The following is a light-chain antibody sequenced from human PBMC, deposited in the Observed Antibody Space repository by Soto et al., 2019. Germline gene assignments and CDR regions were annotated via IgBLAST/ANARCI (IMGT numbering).Light chain of an antibody. Sequence: EVVLTQPPGTLSLSPGERATLSCRASQSVSSNYLAWYQQKPGQAPRLLIYGASSRATGIPDRFSGSGSGTDFTLTISRLEPEDFAVYYCQQYGSWPRTFGQGTKVDIK. CDR2: GAS. CDR1: QSVSSNY. J-gene: IGKJ1*01. V-gene: IGKV3-20*01. CDR3: QQYGSWPRT.